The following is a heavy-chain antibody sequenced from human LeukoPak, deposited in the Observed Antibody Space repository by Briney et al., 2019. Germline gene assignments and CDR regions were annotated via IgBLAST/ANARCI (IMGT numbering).Heavy chain of an antibody. D-gene: IGHD3-22*01. V-gene: IGHV3-21*01. CDR2: ISSSSSYI. Sequence: GGSLRLSCAASGFTFSSYSMNWVRQAPGKGLEWVSSISSSSSYIYYADSVKGRFTISRDNAKNSLYLQMNSLRAEDTAVYYCASDGTDTGVYDSSGPGGYWGQGTLVTVSS. CDR1: GFTFSSYS. CDR3: ASDGTDTGVYDSSGPGGY. J-gene: IGHJ4*02.